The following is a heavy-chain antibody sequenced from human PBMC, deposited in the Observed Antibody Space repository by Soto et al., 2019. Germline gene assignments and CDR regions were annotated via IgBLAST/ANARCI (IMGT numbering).Heavy chain of an antibody. V-gene: IGHV3-66*04. CDR1: GFTVSSNY. D-gene: IGHD4-4*01. CDR3: ARQARFDYSIVYYMDV. CDR2: IYSGGST. Sequence: EVQLVESGGGLVQPGGSLRLSCAASGFTVSSNYMSWVRQAPGKGLEWVSVIYSGGSTYYADSVKGRFTISSDNSKNTLYLQMNSLRAEDTAVYYCARQARFDYSIVYYMDVWGKGTTVTVSS. J-gene: IGHJ6*03.